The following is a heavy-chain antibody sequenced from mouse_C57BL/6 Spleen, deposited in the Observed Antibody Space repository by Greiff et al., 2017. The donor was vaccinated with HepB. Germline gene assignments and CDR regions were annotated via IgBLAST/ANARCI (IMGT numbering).Heavy chain of an antibody. J-gene: IGHJ2*01. D-gene: IGHD2-3*01. CDR3: ASFDGYSY. Sequence: EVQLQESGGDLVKPGGSLKLSCAASGFTFSSYGMSWVRQTPDKRLEWVATISSGGSYTYYPDSVKGRFTISRDNAKNTLYLQMSSLKSEDTAMYYCASFDGYSYWGQGTTLTVSS. CDR2: ISSGGSYT. CDR1: GFTFSSYG. V-gene: IGHV5-6*01.